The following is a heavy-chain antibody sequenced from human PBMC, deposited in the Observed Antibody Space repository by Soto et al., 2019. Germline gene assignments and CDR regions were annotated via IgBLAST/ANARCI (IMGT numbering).Heavy chain of an antibody. D-gene: IGHD2-2*01. CDR1: GGTFSSYA. J-gene: IGHJ5*02. Sequence: SVKVSCKASGGTFSSYAMSWVRQAPGQGLEWMGGIIPIFGTANYAQKFQGRVTITADESTSTAYMEVSSLRSEDTAVYYCARSCPSRSRNIVVVPAASAFAPRGQRTLVTVSS. V-gene: IGHV1-69*13. CDR2: IIPIFGTA. CDR3: ARSCPSRSRNIVVVPAASAFAP.